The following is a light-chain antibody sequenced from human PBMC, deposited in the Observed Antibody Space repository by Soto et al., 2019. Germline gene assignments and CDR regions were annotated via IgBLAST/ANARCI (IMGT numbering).Light chain of an antibody. CDR2: GAS. CDR1: QSVSSNF. CDR3: QHFGGSPPKYT. J-gene: IGKJ2*01. V-gene: IGKV3-20*01. Sequence: VLAQSPGTLSLSPGERATLACRASQSVSSNFLAWYQHKVGQAPRLLMYGASIRAAGAPDRFTGGGSGTEFTLTISRVEPDDFAVYYCQHFGGSPPKYTFGQGTKLEI.